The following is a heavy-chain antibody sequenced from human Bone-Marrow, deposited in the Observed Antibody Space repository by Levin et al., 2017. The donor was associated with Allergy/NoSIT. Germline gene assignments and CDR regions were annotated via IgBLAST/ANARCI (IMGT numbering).Heavy chain of an antibody. CDR3: ATYSSGRDPSDH. J-gene: IGHJ5*02. CDR2: FGNSGST. Sequence: PSETLSLTCTVSGDSISSSSFYWGWIRQTPGKGLEWIGSFGNSGSTYSNPSLNSRVTISVDTSKNQFSLRLSSVTAADTAVYYCATYSSGRDPSDHWGQGTLVTVSS. D-gene: IGHD6-19*01. CDR1: GDSISSSSFY. V-gene: IGHV4-39*01.